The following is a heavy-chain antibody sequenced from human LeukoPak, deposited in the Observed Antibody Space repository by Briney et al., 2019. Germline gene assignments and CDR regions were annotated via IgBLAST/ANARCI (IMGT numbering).Heavy chain of an antibody. V-gene: IGHV3-7*01. D-gene: IGHD4-11*01. CDR1: GFTFSTYW. J-gene: IGHJ4*02. CDR3: ARVGRDSKYGYFDF. CDR2: IKHDESEK. Sequence: GGSLRLSCAASGFTFSTYWMSWARQAPGKGLEWVANIKHDESEKYYMDSVKGRFTISRDNAKNSLSLQMSSLRADDTAVYYCARVGRDSKYGYFDFWGQGTLVTVSS.